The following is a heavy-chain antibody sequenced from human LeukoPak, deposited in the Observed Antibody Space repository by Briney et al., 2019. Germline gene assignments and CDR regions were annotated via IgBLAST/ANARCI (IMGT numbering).Heavy chain of an antibody. CDR2: INDNGADT. D-gene: IGHD3-16*01. CDR3: AKGLRTGVGPYMGYHYYMDV. V-gene: IGHV3-23*01. Sequence: GGSLRLSCAASGFTFSSYAMSWVRQAPGRGLKWVSTINDNGADTYYADSVKGRFTISRDNSYNTVSLQMNSLRDEDTGVYYCAKGLRTGVGPYMGYHYYMDVWGKGATVTVSS. CDR1: GFTFSSYA. J-gene: IGHJ6*03.